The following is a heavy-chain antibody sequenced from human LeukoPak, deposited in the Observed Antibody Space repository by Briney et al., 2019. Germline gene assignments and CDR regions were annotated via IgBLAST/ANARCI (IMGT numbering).Heavy chain of an antibody. D-gene: IGHD6-13*01. CDR2: IYPGDSDT. Sequence: GESLKISCKGSGYSLTSYWIGWVRQMPGKGLEWMGIIYPGDSDTRYSPSFQGQVTISADKSISTAYLQWSSLKASDTAMYYCARPRAAAEIFFDLWGRGTLVTVSS. CDR3: ARPRAAAEIFFDL. J-gene: IGHJ2*01. V-gene: IGHV5-51*01. CDR1: GYSLTSYW.